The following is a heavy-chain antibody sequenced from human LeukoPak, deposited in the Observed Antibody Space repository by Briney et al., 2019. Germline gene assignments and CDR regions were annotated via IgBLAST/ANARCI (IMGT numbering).Heavy chain of an antibody. Sequence: SETLSLTYAVYDRSFRNYFCTWIRQPPGKGLEWIGETTFSGNTNYSPSLKSRVTISADTSKNQFSLKLRSVTAADTAVYYCARGGFYGSRGSTDFWGQGTLVTVSS. V-gene: IGHV4-34*01. CDR1: DRSFRNYF. CDR3: ARGGFYGSRGSTDF. CDR2: TTFSGNT. J-gene: IGHJ4*02. D-gene: IGHD3-10*01.